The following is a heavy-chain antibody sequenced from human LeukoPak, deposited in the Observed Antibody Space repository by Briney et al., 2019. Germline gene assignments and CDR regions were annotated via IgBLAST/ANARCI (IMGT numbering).Heavy chain of an antibody. Sequence: GASVKVSCKASGYTFTSYGISWVRQAPGQGLEWMGGIIPIFGTANYAQKFQGRVTITADESTSTAYMELSSLRLEDTAVYYCARDLLGSASSYSSGAWDYWGQGTLVTVSS. CDR3: ARDLLGSASSYSSGAWDY. J-gene: IGHJ4*02. V-gene: IGHV1-69*13. CDR1: GYTFTSYG. CDR2: IIPIFGTA. D-gene: IGHD3-22*01.